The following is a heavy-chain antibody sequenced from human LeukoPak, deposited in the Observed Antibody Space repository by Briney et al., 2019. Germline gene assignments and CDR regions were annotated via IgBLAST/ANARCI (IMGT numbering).Heavy chain of an antibody. CDR1: GFTFSSYG. CDR3: AKDIIVGATSKWFDP. J-gene: IGHJ5*02. D-gene: IGHD1-26*01. CDR2: IRYDGSNK. V-gene: IGHV3-30*02. Sequence: PGGSLRLSCAASGFTFSSYGMHWLRQAPGKGLEWVAFIRYDGSNKYYADSVKGRFTISRDNSKNTLYLQMNSLRAEDTAVYYCAKDIIVGATSKWFDPWGQGTLVTVSS.